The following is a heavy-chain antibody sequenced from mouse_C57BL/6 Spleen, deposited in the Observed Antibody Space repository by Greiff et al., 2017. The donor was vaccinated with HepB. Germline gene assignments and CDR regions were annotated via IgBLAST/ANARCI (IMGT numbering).Heavy chain of an antibody. J-gene: IGHJ1*03. Sequence: VQLQQPGAELVKPGASVKLSCKASGYTFTSYWMHWVKQRPGQGLEWIGMIHPNSGSTNYNEKFKSKATLTVDKSSSPAYMQLSSLTSEDSAVYYCARGITTVVATGYFDVWGTGTTVTVSS. CDR3: ARGITTVVATGYFDV. CDR1: GYTFTSYW. D-gene: IGHD1-1*01. V-gene: IGHV1-64*01. CDR2: IHPNSGST.